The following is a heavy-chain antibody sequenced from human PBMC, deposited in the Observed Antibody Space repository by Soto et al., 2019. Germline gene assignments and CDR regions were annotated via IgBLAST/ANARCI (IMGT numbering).Heavy chain of an antibody. D-gene: IGHD3-9*01. Sequence: ASVKVSCKASGYTFTSYGISWVRQAPGQGLEWMGWISAYNGNTNYAQKLQGRVTMTTDTSTSTAYMELRSLRSDDTAVYYCARGGDFDWLLSHYYFDYWGQGTLVTVSS. V-gene: IGHV1-18*01. CDR3: ARGGDFDWLLSHYYFDY. CDR2: ISAYNGNT. J-gene: IGHJ4*02. CDR1: GYTFTSYG.